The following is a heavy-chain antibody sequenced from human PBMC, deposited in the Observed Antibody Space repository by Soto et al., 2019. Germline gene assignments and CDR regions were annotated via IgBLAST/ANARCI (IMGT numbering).Heavy chain of an antibody. J-gene: IGHJ4*02. D-gene: IGHD6-19*01. CDR1: GFTFSSYA. Sequence: PGGSLRLSCAASGFTFSSYAMHWVRQAPGKGLEWVAVISYDGSNKYYADSVKGRFTISRDNSKNTLYLQMNSLRAEDTAVYYCARDRVSSGWYGNYFDYWGQGTLVTVSS. CDR2: ISYDGSNK. V-gene: IGHV3-30-3*01. CDR3: ARDRVSSGWYGNYFDY.